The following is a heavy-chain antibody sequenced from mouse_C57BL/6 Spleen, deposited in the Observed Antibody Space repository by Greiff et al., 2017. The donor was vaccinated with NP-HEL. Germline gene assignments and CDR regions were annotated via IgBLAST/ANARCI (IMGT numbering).Heavy chain of an antibody. D-gene: IGHD1-1*01. Sequence: EVQLQQSGAELVRPGASVKLSCTASGFNIKDDYMHWVKQRPEQGLEWIGWIDPENGDTEYASKFQGKATITADTSSNTAYLQLSSLTSEDTAVYYCTALITTVMGFDYWGQGTTLTVSS. V-gene: IGHV14-4*01. CDR2: IDPENGDT. J-gene: IGHJ2*01. CDR1: GFNIKDDY. CDR3: TALITTVMGFDY.